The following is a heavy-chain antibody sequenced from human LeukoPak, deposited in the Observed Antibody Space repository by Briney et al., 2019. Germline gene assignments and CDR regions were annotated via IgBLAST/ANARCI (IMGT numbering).Heavy chain of an antibody. CDR2: ISGSGGGT. CDR3: AKDGHCSGGSCKGYFDY. CDR1: GFTFSSYA. D-gene: IGHD2-15*01. J-gene: IGHJ4*02. V-gene: IGHV3-23*01. Sequence: GGSLRLSCAASGFTFSSYAMSWVRQAPGKGLEWVSAISGSGGGTYYADSVKGRFTISRDNSKNTLYLQMNSLRAEDTAVYYCAKDGHCSGGSCKGYFDYWGQGTLVTVSS.